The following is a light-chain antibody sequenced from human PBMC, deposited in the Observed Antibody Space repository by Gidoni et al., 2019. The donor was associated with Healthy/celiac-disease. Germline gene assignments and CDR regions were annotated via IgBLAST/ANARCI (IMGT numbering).Light chain of an antibody. CDR2: GNS. J-gene: IGLJ3*02. CDR3: QSYDSSLSGWV. Sequence: QSVLKQPPSVSGAPGQRVTISCTGSSSNIGAGYDVHWYQQLPGPAPKLLIYGNSNRPSGVPDRFSGSKSGTSASLAITGLQAEDEADYYCQSYDSSLSGWVFGGGTKLTVL. V-gene: IGLV1-40*01. CDR1: SSNIGAGYD.